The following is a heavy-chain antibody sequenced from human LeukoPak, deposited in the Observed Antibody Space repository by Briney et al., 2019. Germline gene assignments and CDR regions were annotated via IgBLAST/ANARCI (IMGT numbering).Heavy chain of an antibody. J-gene: IGHJ4*02. CDR3: TRVGYIDEGIDY. D-gene: IGHD5-24*01. CDR2: IKQDGSKK. V-gene: IGHV3-7*04. CDR1: GFPFSSYW. Sequence: GGSLRLSCVASGFPFSSYWMTWVRQAPGKGLEWVANIKQDGSKKSYVDSVKGRFAISRDNAKNSLYLQMNSPRAEDTAIYYCTRVGYIDEGIDYWGQGTLVTVSS.